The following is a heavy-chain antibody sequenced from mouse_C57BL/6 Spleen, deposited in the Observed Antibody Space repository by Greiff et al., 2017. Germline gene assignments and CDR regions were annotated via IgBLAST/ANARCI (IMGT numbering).Heavy chain of an antibody. D-gene: IGHD1-1*01. Sequence: VQLQQPGAELVKPGASVKVSCKASGYTFTSYWMHWVKQRPGQGLEWIGRIHPSDSYTNYNQQFKGKSTLTVDKSSSTDYIQLSSLTSEDSAVYYCARGVITTGVTCDYGGQGTTLTVAS. CDR2: IHPSDSYT. V-gene: IGHV1-74*01. CDR1: GYTFTSYW. J-gene: IGHJ2*01. CDR3: ARGVITTGVTCDY.